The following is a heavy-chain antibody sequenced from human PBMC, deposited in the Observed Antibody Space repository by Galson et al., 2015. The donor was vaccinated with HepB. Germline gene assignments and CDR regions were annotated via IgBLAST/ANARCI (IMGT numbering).Heavy chain of an antibody. CDR3: ARGVVGAGSSWQWGGFDY. J-gene: IGHJ4*02. CDR2: INHSGST. Sequence: SETLSLTCAVYGGSFSGYYWSWIRQPPGKGLEWIGEINHSGSTNYNPSLKGRVTISVDTSKNQFSLKLSSVTAADTAVYYCARGVVGAGSSWQWGGFDYWGQGTLVTVSS. V-gene: IGHV4-34*01. D-gene: IGHD6-13*01. CDR1: GGSFSGYY.